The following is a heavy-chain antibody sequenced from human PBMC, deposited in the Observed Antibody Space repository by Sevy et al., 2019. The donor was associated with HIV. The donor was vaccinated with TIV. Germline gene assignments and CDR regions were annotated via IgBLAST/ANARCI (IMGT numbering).Heavy chain of an antibody. CDR2: IFPGDSDT. J-gene: IGHJ6*02. Sequence: GESLKISCKGSGYDFSTSWIAWVRQMPGKGLELMGIIFPGDSDTRYSPSFQGQVTISADKSIRTSYLQWRSLKASDTPIYYCARRGILLRGGDYFYYGLDVWGQGTTVTVSS. D-gene: IGHD1-26*01. CDR1: GYDFSTSW. CDR3: ARRGILLRGGDYFYYGLDV. V-gene: IGHV5-51*01.